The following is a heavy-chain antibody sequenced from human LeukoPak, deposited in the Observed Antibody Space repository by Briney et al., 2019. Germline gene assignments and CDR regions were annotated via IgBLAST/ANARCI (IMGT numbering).Heavy chain of an antibody. CDR3: ARARGDSHAYYYYYYMDV. V-gene: IGHV4-59*01. CDR2: IYYSGST. D-gene: IGHD2-21*02. Sequence: SETLSLTCTVSGGSISSYYWSWIRQPPGKGLEWIGYIYYSGSTNYNPSLKSRVTISVDTSKNQFSLKLSSVTAADTAVNYCARARGDSHAYYYYYYMDVWGKGTTVTISS. J-gene: IGHJ6*03. CDR1: GGSISSYY.